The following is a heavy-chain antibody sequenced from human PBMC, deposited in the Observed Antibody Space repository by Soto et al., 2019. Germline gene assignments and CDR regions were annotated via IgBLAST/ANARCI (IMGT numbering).Heavy chain of an antibody. CDR1: GGSISSGDYY. Sequence: SETLSLTCTVSGGSISSGDYYWSWIRQPPGKGLEWIGYNYYSGSTYYNPSLKSRVTISVDTSKNQFSLKLSSVTAADTAVYYCARDNILGILYGGMDVWGQGTTVTSP. V-gene: IGHV4-30-4*02. J-gene: IGHJ6*02. CDR2: NYYSGST. D-gene: IGHD3-3*01. CDR3: ARDNILGILYGGMDV.